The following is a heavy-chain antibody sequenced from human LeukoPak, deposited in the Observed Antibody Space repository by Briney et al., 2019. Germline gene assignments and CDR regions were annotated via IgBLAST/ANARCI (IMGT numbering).Heavy chain of an antibody. CDR3: FGYCSGGSCYADWFDP. CDR1: GGSFSGYY. CDR2: INHSGST. Sequence: SETLPLTCAVYGGSFSGYYWSWIRQPPGKGLEWIGEINHSGSTNYNPSLKSRVTISVDTSKNQFSLKLSSVTAADTAVYYCFGYCSGGSCYADWFDPWGQGTLVTVSS. J-gene: IGHJ5*02. D-gene: IGHD2-15*01. V-gene: IGHV4-34*01.